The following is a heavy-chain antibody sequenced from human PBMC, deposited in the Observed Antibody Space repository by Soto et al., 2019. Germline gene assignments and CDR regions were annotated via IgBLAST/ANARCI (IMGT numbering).Heavy chain of an antibody. Sequence: PGGSLRLSCAASGFTFSSYAMHWVRQAPGKGLEWVAVISYDGSNKYYADSVKGRFTISRDNSKNTLYLQMNSLRAEDTAVYYCAREAPMTIFGVVLRKGDAFDIWGQGTMVTVSS. CDR2: ISYDGSNK. D-gene: IGHD3-3*01. CDR1: GFTFSSYA. V-gene: IGHV3-30-3*01. J-gene: IGHJ3*02. CDR3: AREAPMTIFGVVLRKGDAFDI.